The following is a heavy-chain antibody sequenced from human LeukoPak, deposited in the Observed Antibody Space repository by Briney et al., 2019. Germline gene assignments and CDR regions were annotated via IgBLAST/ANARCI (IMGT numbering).Heavy chain of an antibody. CDR3: ASITEYSSSEGAFDY. Sequence: SVKVSCKASGGTFSRYAISWVRQAPGQGLEWMGGIIPIFGTANYAQKFQGRVTITADESTSTAYMELSSLRSEDTAVYYCASITEYSSSEGAFDYWGQGTLVTVSS. J-gene: IGHJ4*02. D-gene: IGHD6-6*01. CDR2: IIPIFGTA. V-gene: IGHV1-69*01. CDR1: GGTFSRYA.